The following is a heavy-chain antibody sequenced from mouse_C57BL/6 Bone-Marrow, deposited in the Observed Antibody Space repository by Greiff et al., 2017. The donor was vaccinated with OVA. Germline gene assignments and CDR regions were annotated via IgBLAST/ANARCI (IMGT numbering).Heavy chain of an antibody. D-gene: IGHD1-1*02. CDR1: GFTFSSYA. V-gene: IGHV5-4*01. J-gene: IGHJ4*01. Sequence: EVQLVESGGGLVKPGGSLKLSCAASGFTFSSYALSWVRPPPEKRLEWVATISDGGSYTYYPDNVKGRFTISRDNAKNNLYLQMSHLKSEDTAMYYCARDGGYYAMDYWGQGTSVTVSS. CDR3: ARDGGYYAMDY. CDR2: ISDGGSYT.